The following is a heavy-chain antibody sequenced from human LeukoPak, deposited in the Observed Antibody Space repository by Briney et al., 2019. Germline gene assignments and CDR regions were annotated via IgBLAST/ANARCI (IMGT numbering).Heavy chain of an antibody. D-gene: IGHD6-13*01. CDR2: ISWNSGSI. Sequence: GRSLRLSCAASGFTFDDYARHWVRQAPGKGLEWVSGISWNSGSIGYADSVKGRFTISRDNAKNSLYLQMNSLRAEDTALYYCAKDIAAAGLFDYWGQGTLVTVSS. CDR1: GFTFDDYA. V-gene: IGHV3-9*01. J-gene: IGHJ4*02. CDR3: AKDIAAAGLFDY.